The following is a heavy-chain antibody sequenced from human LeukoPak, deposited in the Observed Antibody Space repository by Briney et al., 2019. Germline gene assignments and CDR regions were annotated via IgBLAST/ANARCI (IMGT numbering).Heavy chain of an antibody. CDR3: ARHGTMIVVVISV. J-gene: IGHJ4*02. V-gene: IGHV4-39*01. CDR2: IYYSGST. D-gene: IGHD3-22*01. Sequence: SETLSLTCTVSGGSISSSSYYWRWLRQPPGTALEWTGSIYYSGSTYYNPSLKSRVTISVDTSKNQFSLKLRSVTAANTAVYYCARHGTMIVVVISVWGQGTLVTVSS. CDR1: GGSISSSSYY.